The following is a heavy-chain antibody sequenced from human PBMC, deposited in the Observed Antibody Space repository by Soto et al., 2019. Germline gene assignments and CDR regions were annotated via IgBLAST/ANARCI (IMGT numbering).Heavy chain of an antibody. CDR3: ARTASEWLRRRNYYYYGMDV. CDR1: GGTFSSYA. J-gene: IGHJ6*02. D-gene: IGHD3-3*01. CDR2: IIPIFGTA. Sequence: SVKVSCKASGGTFSSYAISWVRQAPGQGLEWMGGIIPIFGTANYAQKFQGRVTITADESTSTAYMELSSLRSEDTAVYYCARTASEWLRRRNYYYYGMDVWGQGTTVTVSS. V-gene: IGHV1-69*13.